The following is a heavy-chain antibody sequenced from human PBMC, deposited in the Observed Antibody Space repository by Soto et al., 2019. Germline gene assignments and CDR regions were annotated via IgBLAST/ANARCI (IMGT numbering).Heavy chain of an antibody. Sequence: SETLSLTCAVYGGSFSGYYWSWIRQPPGKGLEWIGEINHSGSTNYNPSLKSRVTISVDTSKNQFSLKLSSVTAADTAVYYCARGGGFAIFGLTIYYHYYSMDVWGKGTTVTVSS. J-gene: IGHJ6*03. CDR2: INHSGST. CDR1: GGSFSGYY. D-gene: IGHD3-3*01. CDR3: ARGGGFAIFGLTIYYHYYSMDV. V-gene: IGHV4-34*01.